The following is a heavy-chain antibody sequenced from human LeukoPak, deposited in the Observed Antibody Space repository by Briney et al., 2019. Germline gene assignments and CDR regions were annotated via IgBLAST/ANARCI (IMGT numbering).Heavy chain of an antibody. Sequence: ASVKVSCKASGYTFTCYDINWVRQATGQGLEWMGWMNPNSGNTGYAQKFQGRVTITRNTSISTAYMELSSLRSEDTAVYYCARGGSPAAMAYYYYYYMDVWGKGTTVTVSS. V-gene: IGHV1-8*03. J-gene: IGHJ6*03. CDR3: ARGGSPAAMAYYYYYYMDV. CDR1: GYTFTCYD. D-gene: IGHD2-2*01. CDR2: MNPNSGNT.